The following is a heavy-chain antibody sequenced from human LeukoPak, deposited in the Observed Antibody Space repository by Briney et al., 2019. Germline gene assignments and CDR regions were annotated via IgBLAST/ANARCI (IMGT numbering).Heavy chain of an antibody. V-gene: IGHV3-23*01. CDR2: ISGSGGST. Sequence: GGSLRLSCAASGFTFSSYAMSWVRQAPGKGLEWVSAISGSGGSTYYADSVKGRFTISRNNSKNTLYLQMNSLRAEDTAVYYCAGTSGYSSSWSTFDYWGQGTLVTVSS. CDR1: GFTFSSYA. CDR3: AGTSGYSSSWSTFDY. D-gene: IGHD6-13*01. J-gene: IGHJ4*02.